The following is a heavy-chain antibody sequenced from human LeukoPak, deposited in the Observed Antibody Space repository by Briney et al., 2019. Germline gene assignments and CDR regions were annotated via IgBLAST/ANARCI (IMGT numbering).Heavy chain of an antibody. J-gene: IGHJ5*02. CDR2: IYYSGST. CDR3: ARYGIAAALNWFDP. V-gene: IGHV4-31*03. Sequence: PSETLSLTCTVSGGSISSGGYYWSWIRQHPGKGLEGIGYIYYSGSTYYNPSLKSRVTISVDTSKNQFSLKLSSVTAADTAVYYCARYGIAAALNWFDPWGQGTLVTVSS. D-gene: IGHD6-13*01. CDR1: GGSISSGGYY.